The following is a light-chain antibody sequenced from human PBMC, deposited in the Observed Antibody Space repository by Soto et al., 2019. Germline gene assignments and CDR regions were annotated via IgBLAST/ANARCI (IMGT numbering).Light chain of an antibody. CDR1: QSLLYSNGYNY. J-gene: IGKJ1*01. CDR2: LGS. V-gene: IGKV2-28*01. Sequence: DIVMTQSPLSLPVTPGEPASISCRSSQSLLYSNGYNYLEWYLQKPGQSPQLLIYLGSNRASGVPDRFSGSGSGTDFTLKISRVEAEDVGVYYCMQALQSRTFGQGTKVEIK. CDR3: MQALQSRT.